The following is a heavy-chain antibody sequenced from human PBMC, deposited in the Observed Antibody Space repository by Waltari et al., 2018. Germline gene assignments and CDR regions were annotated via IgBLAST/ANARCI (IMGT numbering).Heavy chain of an antibody. CDR1: GGTFSSYA. D-gene: IGHD3-3*01. V-gene: IGHV1-69*13. CDR2: IIPIFGTA. CDR3: ARGLTIFGVVITAYYYYYGMDV. J-gene: IGHJ6*02. Sequence: QVQLVQSGAEVKKPGSSVKVSCKASGGTFSSYAISWVRQAPGQGLEWMGGIIPIFGTANYAQKFQGRVTITADESTSTAYMELSSLRSEDTAVYYCARGLTIFGVVITAYYYYYGMDVWGQGTTVTVSS.